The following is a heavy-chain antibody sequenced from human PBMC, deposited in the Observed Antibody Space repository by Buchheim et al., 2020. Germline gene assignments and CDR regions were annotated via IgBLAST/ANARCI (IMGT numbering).Heavy chain of an antibody. CDR1: GFTINNNY. V-gene: IGHV3-66*01. Sequence: EVQLMESGGGLVQPGGSLRLSCAASGFTINNNYMTWVRQAPEKGLEWVSFIYSGGNTYYADPVKGRFTISRDNSKNTLYLQMNSLRAEDTAVYYCARGPYSSSPIYIDYWGQGTL. J-gene: IGHJ4*02. D-gene: IGHD6-6*01. CDR2: IYSGGNT. CDR3: ARGPYSSSPIYIDY.